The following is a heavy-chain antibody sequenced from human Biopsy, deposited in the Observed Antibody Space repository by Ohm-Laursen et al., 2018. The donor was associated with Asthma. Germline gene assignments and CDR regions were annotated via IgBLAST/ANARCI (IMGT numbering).Heavy chain of an antibody. CDR2: IYSGGAS. CDR3: ARAYGGSFFSGSFDI. V-gene: IGHV3-53*01. D-gene: IGHD4-23*01. J-gene: IGHJ3*02. Sequence: SLRLSCTASGFAVSSDHMFWVRQAPGKGLEWVSVIYSGGASHTADSVRGRFTISRDYSKNTLYLQMHSLRAEDTAVYYCARAYGGSFFSGSFDIWGQGTMVTVSS. CDR1: GFAVSSDH.